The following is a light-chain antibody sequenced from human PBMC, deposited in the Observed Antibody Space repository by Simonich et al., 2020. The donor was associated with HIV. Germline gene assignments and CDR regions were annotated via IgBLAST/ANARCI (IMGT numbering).Light chain of an antibody. V-gene: IGKV2D-29*02. J-gene: IGKJ3*01. CDR1: QSLLQSVGRTY. Sequence: DIVMTQTPLIRSVTPVQPASISCRSSQSLLQSVGRTYLDWYLQKSGPSPQLQIYKVSNRISGVPDRFSGSGSGTDFTLKISRVEAEDVGVYYCMQSIQLPRTFGPGTKVDIK. CDR2: KVS. CDR3: MQSIQLPRT.